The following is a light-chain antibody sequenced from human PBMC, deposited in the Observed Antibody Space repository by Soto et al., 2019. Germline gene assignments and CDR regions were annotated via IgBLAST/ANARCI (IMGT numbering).Light chain of an antibody. CDR1: ESISTF. V-gene: IGKV1-39*01. Sequence: DIQMTQSPSSLSASVGDRVTITCRASESISTFLNWYQQKPGKAPKLLIFSASGLQSGVPSTFSGSGSGADFSLTISSLQPEDFATYYCQQTYSSPCTFGQGTKVDSK. J-gene: IGKJ1*01. CDR3: QQTYSSPCT. CDR2: SAS.